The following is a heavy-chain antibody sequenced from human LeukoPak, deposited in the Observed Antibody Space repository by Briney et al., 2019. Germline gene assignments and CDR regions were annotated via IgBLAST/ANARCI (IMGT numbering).Heavy chain of an antibody. CDR1: GGSISSGSYY. CDR3: ARLNSGGYYNYYYYYMDV. D-gene: IGHD1-26*01. J-gene: IGHJ6*03. CDR2: IYTSGST. V-gene: IGHV4-61*02. Sequence: NPSETLSLTCTVSGGSISSGSYYWSWIRQPAGKGLEWIGRIYTSGSTNYNPSLKSRVTISVDTSKNQFSLKLSSVTAADTAVYYCARLNSGGYYNYYYYYMDVWGKGTTVTVSS.